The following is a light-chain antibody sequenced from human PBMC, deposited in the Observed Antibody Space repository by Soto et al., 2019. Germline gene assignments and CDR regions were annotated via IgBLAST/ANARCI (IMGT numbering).Light chain of an antibody. J-gene: IGLJ2*01. CDR1: SSDVGGYNY. V-gene: IGLV2-14*01. CDR3: QSQDSSLSGSV. Sequence: QSALTQPASVSGSPGQSITISCTGTSSDVGGYNYVSWHQQHPGKAPKLMIFEVSNRPSGVPDRFSGSKSGNTASLTISGLQAEDEADYYCQSQDSSLSGSVFGGGTKLTVL. CDR2: EVS.